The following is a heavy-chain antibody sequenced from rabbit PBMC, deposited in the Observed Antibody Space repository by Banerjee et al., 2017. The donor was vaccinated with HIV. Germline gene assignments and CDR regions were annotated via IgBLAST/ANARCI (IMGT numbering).Heavy chain of an antibody. D-gene: IGHD6-1*01. CDR1: GFDFSSYY. J-gene: IGHJ4*01. CDR2: IDPVFGST. V-gene: IGHV1S7*01. CDR3: ARGRYTYGYAGYAPLFNL. Sequence: QLEESGGGLVQPGASLTLTCKASGFDFSSYYMSWVRQAPGKGLEWIGYIDPVFGSTYYASWVNGRFTISSHNAQNTLYLQLNSLTAADTATYFCARGRYTYGYAGYAPLFNLWGQGTLVTVS.